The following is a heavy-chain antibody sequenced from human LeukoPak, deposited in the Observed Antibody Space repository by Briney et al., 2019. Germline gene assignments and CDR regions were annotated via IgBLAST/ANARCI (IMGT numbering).Heavy chain of an antibody. V-gene: IGHV3-30*02. CDR1: GFTFSSYG. D-gene: IGHD5-24*01. J-gene: IGHJ3*02. Sequence: PGGSLRLSCAASGFTFSSYGMHWVRQAPGKGLEWVAFIRYDGSNKYYADSVKGRFTISRDNSKNTLYLQMNSLRAEDTAVYYCARDGYTSDAFDIWGQGTMVTVSS. CDR3: ARDGYTSDAFDI. CDR2: IRYDGSNK.